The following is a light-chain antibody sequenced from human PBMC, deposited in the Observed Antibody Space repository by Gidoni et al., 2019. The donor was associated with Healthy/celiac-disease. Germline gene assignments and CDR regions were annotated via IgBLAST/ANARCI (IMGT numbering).Light chain of an antibody. CDR3: QQYNNWPPGT. J-gene: IGKJ1*01. Sequence: EIVMTQSPATLSVSPGESATLSCRASQSVSSNLAWYQQKPGQAPRLLIYGASTRATGIPARFSGSGSGKEFTLTISSLQSEDFAVYYCQQYNNWPPGTFGQGTKVEIK. V-gene: IGKV3-15*01. CDR1: QSVSSN. CDR2: GAS.